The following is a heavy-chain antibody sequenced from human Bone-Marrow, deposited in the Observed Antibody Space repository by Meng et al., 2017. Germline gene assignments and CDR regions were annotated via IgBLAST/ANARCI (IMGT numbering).Heavy chain of an antibody. D-gene: IGHD4-17*01. CDR3: ARPDYGDYLYYFDY. V-gene: IGHV4-4*02. CDR2: IYQSGST. J-gene: IGHJ4*02. Sequence: GSVPGLVKPSGTLSLTCAASGGSISSSNCWSWVRQPPGKGLEWIGEIYQSGSTNYNPSLKSRVTISVDKSKNQFSLKLSSVTAADTAVYYCARPDYGDYLYYFDYWGQGALVTVSS. CDR1: GGSISSSNC.